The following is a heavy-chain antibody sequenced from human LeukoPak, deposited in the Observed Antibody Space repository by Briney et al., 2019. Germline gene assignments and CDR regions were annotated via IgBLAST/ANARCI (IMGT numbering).Heavy chain of an antibody. D-gene: IGHD2-21*02. Sequence: ASVKVSCKASGYTFTSNYIHWVRQAPGQGLEWMGMIYPRDGSTSYAQKFQGRVTVTRDTSTSTVHMELSGLRSEDTAVYYCAMVTAALYFDYWGQGTLVTVSS. CDR1: GYTFTSNY. CDR3: AMVTAALYFDY. J-gene: IGHJ4*02. V-gene: IGHV1-46*01. CDR2: IYPRDGST.